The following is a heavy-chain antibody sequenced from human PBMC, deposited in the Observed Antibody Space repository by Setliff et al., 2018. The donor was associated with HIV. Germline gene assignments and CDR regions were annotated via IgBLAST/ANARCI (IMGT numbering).Heavy chain of an antibody. Sequence: SETLSLTCAVSGYSISSGYYWGWIRQPPGKGLEWIGSIYHSGSTYYNPSLKSRVLISVHTSKNQFSLKLTSVTAADTAVYYCARRGIIAGTTDFWGQGTPVTVSS. CDR3: ARRGIIAGTTDF. J-gene: IGHJ4*02. CDR2: IYHSGST. D-gene: IGHD1-7*01. V-gene: IGHV4-38-2*01. CDR1: GYSISSGYY.